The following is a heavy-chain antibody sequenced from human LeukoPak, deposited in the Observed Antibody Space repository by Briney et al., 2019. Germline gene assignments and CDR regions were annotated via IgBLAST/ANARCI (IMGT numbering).Heavy chain of an antibody. CDR1: GYTFTSYG. CDR3: ARDYSWDYYDSSGYYTDY. D-gene: IGHD3-22*01. Sequence: ASLKVSCKPSGYTFTSYGITWVRQSPGQGLKWMGCISAYNGNTNYAQKLQGRVTMTTDTSTSTAYMELRSLRSDDTAVYYCARDYSWDYYDSSGYYTDYWGQGTLVTVSS. J-gene: IGHJ4*02. V-gene: IGHV1-18*01. CDR2: ISAYNGNT.